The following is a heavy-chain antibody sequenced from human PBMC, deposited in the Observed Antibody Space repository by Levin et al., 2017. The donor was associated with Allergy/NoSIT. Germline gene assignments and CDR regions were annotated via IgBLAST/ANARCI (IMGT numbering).Heavy chain of an antibody. J-gene: IGHJ4*02. Sequence: PGGSLRLSCAASGFTFSSYAMSWVRQAPGKGLEWVSAISGSGGSTYYADSVKGRFTISRDNSKNTLYLQMNSLRAEDTAVYYCATGGAITMVRGVIITSYFDYWGQGTLVTVSS. CDR3: ATGGAITMVRGVIITSYFDY. V-gene: IGHV3-23*01. CDR1: GFTFSSYA. CDR2: ISGSGGST. D-gene: IGHD3-10*01.